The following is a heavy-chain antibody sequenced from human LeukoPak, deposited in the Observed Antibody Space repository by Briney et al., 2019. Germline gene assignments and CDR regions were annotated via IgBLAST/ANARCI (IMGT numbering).Heavy chain of an antibody. CDR3: ARKATAATYFDY. CDR1: GGSISSYD. CDR2: IYTSGST. D-gene: IGHD2-15*01. J-gene: IGHJ4*02. Sequence: SETLCLTCTVSGGSISSYDWSWIRQPAGKGLERIGRIYTSGSTNYNPALKSQVTMAVDTSKNQFSLKLSSVTAADTAVYFCARKATAATYFDYWGQGTLVSVSS. V-gene: IGHV4-4*07.